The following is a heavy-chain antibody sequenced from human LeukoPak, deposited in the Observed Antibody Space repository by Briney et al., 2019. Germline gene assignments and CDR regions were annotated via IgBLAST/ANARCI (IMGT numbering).Heavy chain of an antibody. CDR3: ARSRYPTDDFDY. CDR1: GFTFSSYA. J-gene: IGHJ4*02. V-gene: IGHV3-30-3*01. Sequence: GGSLRLSCAASGFTFSSYAMHWVRQAPGKGLEWVAVISYDGSNKYYADSVKGRFTISRDNSKNTLYLQMNSLRAEDTAVYYCARSRYPTDDFDYWGQGTLVTVSS. CDR2: ISYDGSNK. D-gene: IGHD1-1*01.